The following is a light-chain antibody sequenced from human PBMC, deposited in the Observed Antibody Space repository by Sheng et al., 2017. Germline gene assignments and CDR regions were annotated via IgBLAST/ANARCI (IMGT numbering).Light chain of an antibody. Sequence: EIVMTQSPVTLSVSPGERVTLSCRASQSVSSDLAWSQQRPGQAPRLLINGASIRAIGIPARFSASGSGTDFTLTISSLEPEDFAVYYCQQRSNWPLTFGGGTKVEIK. CDR2: GAS. J-gene: IGKJ4*01. CDR3: QQRSNWPLT. V-gene: IGKV3-11*01. CDR1: QSVSSD.